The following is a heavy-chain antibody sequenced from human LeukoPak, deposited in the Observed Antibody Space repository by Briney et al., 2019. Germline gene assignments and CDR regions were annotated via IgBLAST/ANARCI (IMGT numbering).Heavy chain of an antibody. CDR3: AKGDIVVVPAANFDY. CDR2: ISGSGGST. V-gene: IGHV3-23*01. Sequence: PGGSLRLSCAASGFTFSSYAMSWVRQAPGKGLEWVSAISGSGGSTYYADSVKGRFTISRDNSKNTLYLQMNSLRAEGTAVYYCAKGDIVVVPAANFDYWGQGTLVTVSS. D-gene: IGHD2-2*01. J-gene: IGHJ4*02. CDR1: GFTFSSYA.